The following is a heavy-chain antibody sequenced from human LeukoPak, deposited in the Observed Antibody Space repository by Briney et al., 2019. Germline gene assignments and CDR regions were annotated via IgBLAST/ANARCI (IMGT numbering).Heavy chain of an antibody. CDR3: VREGEPQTFAY. CDR1: GGTLRSYA. V-gene: IGHV1-69*05. D-gene: IGHD3-16*01. Sequence: EASVKVSCKASGGTLRSYAISWVRQAPGQGLEWMGGTIPIFGTATYPQRFQGRVTITTDESRSTAYMELNSLRSDDTAVYYCVREGEPQTFAYWGQGTLVTVSS. CDR2: TIPIFGTA. J-gene: IGHJ4*02.